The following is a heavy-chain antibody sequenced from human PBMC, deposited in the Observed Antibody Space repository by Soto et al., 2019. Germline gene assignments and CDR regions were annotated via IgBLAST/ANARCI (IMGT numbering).Heavy chain of an antibody. CDR2: IYYSGST. V-gene: IGHV4-39*07. D-gene: IGHD3-16*02. J-gene: IGHJ3*02. Sequence: PSETLSLTCTVSGGSISSSSYYWGWIRQPPGKGLEWIGSIYYSGSTNYNPSLKSRVTISVDTSKNQFSLKLSSVTAADTAVYYCARGRIMITFGGVIVIPKHDAFDIWGQGTMVTV. CDR1: GGSISSSSYY. CDR3: ARGRIMITFGGVIVIPKHDAFDI.